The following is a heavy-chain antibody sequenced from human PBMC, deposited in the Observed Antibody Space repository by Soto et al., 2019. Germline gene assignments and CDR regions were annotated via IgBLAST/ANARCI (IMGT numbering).Heavy chain of an antibody. CDR2: IHPSGGGS. Sequence: ASVTVSCQASGYTYTSYYISWVRQAPGQGLEWMGIIHPSGGGSTYAQKFLGRVTMTRDTSTSTVFMELSSLRSADTAVYYCARGGHIAVVTASFDYWGQGTLVTVSS. CDR1: GYTYTSYY. V-gene: IGHV1-46*03. D-gene: IGHD2-21*02. J-gene: IGHJ4*02. CDR3: ARGGHIAVVTASFDY.